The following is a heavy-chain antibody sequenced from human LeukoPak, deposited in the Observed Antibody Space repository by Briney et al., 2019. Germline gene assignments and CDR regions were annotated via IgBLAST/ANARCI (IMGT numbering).Heavy chain of an antibody. Sequence: AAVKVSCKASVYTFTSYGISWVRQAPGQGLEWMRWISAYNSNTNYAQKLQGRVTMTTDTSTSTAYMELRSLRSDDTAVYYCASGIRNGYNSDYWGQGTLVTVSS. CDR3: ASGIRNGYNSDY. D-gene: IGHD5-24*01. CDR1: VYTFTSYG. J-gene: IGHJ4*02. CDR2: ISAYNSNT. V-gene: IGHV1-18*01.